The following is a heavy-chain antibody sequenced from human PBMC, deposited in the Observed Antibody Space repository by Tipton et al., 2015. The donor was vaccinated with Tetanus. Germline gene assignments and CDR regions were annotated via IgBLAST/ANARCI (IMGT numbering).Heavy chain of an antibody. J-gene: IGHJ4*02. CDR2: IYPGDSNI. CDR3: ARRRTTTALSYYFDS. D-gene: IGHD4-17*01. Sequence: QSGPEVKKPGESLQISCKGSGYNFTIYYIGWVRQMPGKGLEWMGIIYPGDSNIRYSPSFQGQVTISADRSISTAYLQWSSLKASDTAMYYCARRRTTTALSYYFDSWGQGTLVTVSS. V-gene: IGHV5-51*01. CDR1: GYNFTIYY.